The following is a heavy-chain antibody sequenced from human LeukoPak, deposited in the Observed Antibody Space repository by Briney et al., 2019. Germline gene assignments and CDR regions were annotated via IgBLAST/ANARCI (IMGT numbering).Heavy chain of an antibody. CDR2: IYHSGST. J-gene: IGHJ5*02. CDR1: GYSISSGYY. V-gene: IGHV4-38-2*02. D-gene: IGHD3-10*01. CDR3: AREDITMVRGVMYNWFDP. Sequence: KPSETLSLTCTVSGYSISSGYYWGWIRQPPGKGLEWIGSIYHSGSTSYNPSLKSRVTISVDTSKNQFSLNLRSVTAADTAVYYCAREDITMVRGVMYNWFDPWGQGTLVTVSS.